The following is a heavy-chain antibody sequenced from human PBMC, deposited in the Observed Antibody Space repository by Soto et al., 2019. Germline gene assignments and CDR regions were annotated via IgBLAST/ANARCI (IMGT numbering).Heavy chain of an antibody. CDR1: GYSISSSNG. Sequence: PSDTMSLTCAVSGYSISSSNGLGFIHQPPGKGLEWIGYIYYSGTTYYNPSLKSRLTISIDTSKKQFSLRLTSVTAADTAVYYCATRPPGGWVGVFDYWSQGTLVTVSS. D-gene: IGHD1-26*01. J-gene: IGHJ4*02. V-gene: IGHV4-28*01. CDR2: IYYSGTT. CDR3: ATRPPGGWVGVFDY.